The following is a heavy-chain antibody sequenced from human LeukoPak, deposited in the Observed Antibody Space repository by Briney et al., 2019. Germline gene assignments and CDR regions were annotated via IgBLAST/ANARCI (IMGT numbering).Heavy chain of an antibody. CDR2: ISGSGAST. J-gene: IGHJ4*02. V-gene: IGHV3-23*01. CDR1: GFTLSTNA. CDR3: AKDVGKWESLHFFDY. Sequence: GGSLRLSCLTSGFTLSTNAMSWVRQAPGKGLEWISGISGSGASTYYADSVKGRFTISRDVSRNTLYLQMNSLRGDDTAVYYCAKDVGKWESLHFFDYWGQGTLVTVSS. D-gene: IGHD1-26*01.